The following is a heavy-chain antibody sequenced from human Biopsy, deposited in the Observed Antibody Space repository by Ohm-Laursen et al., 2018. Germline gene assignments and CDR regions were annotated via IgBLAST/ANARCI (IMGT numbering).Heavy chain of an antibody. V-gene: IGHV4-34*01. CDR1: GESSSGYF. CDR2: INQSGST. Sequence: SQTLSLTCAVNGESSSGYFWNWLRQRPGKGREWIGEINQSGSTKYNSSLKRRTTLSTDSSNSQFLLMLTYVTAADTAIYYCARGSGYFKLDVWGQGTTVTVSS. J-gene: IGHJ6*02. D-gene: IGHD5-12*01. CDR3: ARGSGYFKLDV.